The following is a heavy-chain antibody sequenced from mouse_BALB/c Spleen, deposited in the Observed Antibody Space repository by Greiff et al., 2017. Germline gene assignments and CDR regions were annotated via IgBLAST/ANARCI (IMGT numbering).Heavy chain of an antibody. J-gene: IGHJ3*01. CDR1: GYAFTNYL. D-gene: IGHD4-1*01. V-gene: IGHV1-54*03. CDR3: ARERADWGFAY. Sequence: VKLQQSGAELVRPGTSVKVSCKASGYAFTNYLIEWVKQRPGQGLEWIGVINPGSGGTNYNEKFKGKATLTADKSSSTAYMQLSSLTSDDSAVYFCARERADWGFAYWGQGTLVTVSA. CDR2: INPGSGGT.